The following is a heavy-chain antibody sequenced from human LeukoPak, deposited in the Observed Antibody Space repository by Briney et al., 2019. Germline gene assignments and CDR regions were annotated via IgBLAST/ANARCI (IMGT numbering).Heavy chain of an antibody. V-gene: IGHV3-30*04. CDR3: AKVYPYGDSNFDY. CDR2: ISYDGSNK. CDR1: GFTFSSYA. Sequence: GGSLRLSCAASGFTFSSYATHWVRQAPGKGLEWVAVISYDGSNKYYADSVKGRFTISRDNSKNTLYLQMNSLRAEDTAVYYCAKVYPYGDSNFDYWGQGTLVTVSS. D-gene: IGHD4-17*01. J-gene: IGHJ4*02.